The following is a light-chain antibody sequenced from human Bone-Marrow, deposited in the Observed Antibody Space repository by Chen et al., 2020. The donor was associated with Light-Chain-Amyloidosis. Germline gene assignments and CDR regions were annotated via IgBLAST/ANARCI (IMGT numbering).Light chain of an antibody. CDR1: QSISNW. V-gene: IGKV1-5*03. CDR3: HQYSSYSFT. J-gene: IGKJ2*01. Sequence: DIQMTQSPYTLSASVGDRVTITCRASQSISNWLAWYQQKPGKAPNLLIYKASNLQRGVPSRFSGSGSGTEFTLTINRLQPEDFTTYYCHQYSSYSFTFGQGTKLELK. CDR2: KAS.